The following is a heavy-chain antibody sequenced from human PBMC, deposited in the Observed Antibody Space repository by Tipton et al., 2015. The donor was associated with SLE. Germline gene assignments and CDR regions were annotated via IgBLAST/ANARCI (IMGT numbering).Heavy chain of an antibody. D-gene: IGHD4-11*01. CDR1: GGSFSGYY. CDR2: IYHTGTA. V-gene: IGHV4-34*01. J-gene: IGHJ6*03. Sequence: TLSLTCAVYGGSFSGYYWSWIRQPPGKGLDWIGEIYHTGTATYNPSLQSRVTISVDTSKNQFSLNLRSVTVADTAVYYCARRTYYSNPRYYYMDVWGKGTTVTVSS. CDR3: ARRTYYSNPRYYYMDV.